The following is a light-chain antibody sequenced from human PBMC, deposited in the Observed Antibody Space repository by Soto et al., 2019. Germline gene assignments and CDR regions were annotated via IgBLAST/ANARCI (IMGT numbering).Light chain of an antibody. CDR2: DNN. V-gene: IGLV1-51*01. CDR3: GAYDASLGVRL. Sequence: QSVLTQPPSVSAAPGQKVTISCSGSSSSIRNNFVSWYQQVPGTAPKLLIYDNNKRPSGIPDRFSGSKSGTSATLGITGLQTGDEADYYCGAYDASLGVRLFGGGTKLTVL. J-gene: IGLJ2*01. CDR1: SSSIRNNF.